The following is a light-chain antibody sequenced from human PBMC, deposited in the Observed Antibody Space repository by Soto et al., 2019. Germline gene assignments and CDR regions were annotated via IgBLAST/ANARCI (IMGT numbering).Light chain of an antibody. CDR3: MQALQTPLYS. Sequence: DIVMTQSPLSLPVTPGEPASISCRSSQSLLHGNGYNYLDWYLQKPGQSPQLQIYLGSNRASGVPDRFSGSGSGTDFTLKISRVEAEDVGIYYCMQALQTPLYSFGQGTKLEIK. CDR2: LGS. V-gene: IGKV2-28*01. J-gene: IGKJ2*03. CDR1: QSLLHGNGYNY.